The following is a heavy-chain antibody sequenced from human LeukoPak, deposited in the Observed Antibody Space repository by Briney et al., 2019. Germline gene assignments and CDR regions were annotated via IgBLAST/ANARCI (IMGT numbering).Heavy chain of an antibody. V-gene: IGHV3-30*01. J-gene: IGHJ4*02. Sequence: GGSLRLSCAASGFTFSSYAMHWVRQAPGKGLEWGAVISYDGSNKYYADSVKGRFTISRDNSKNTLYMQMNSLRAEDTAVYYCARDRDYYDSSGYFRFDYWGQGTLVTVSS. CDR1: GFTFSSYA. CDR2: ISYDGSNK. CDR3: ARDRDYYDSSGYFRFDY. D-gene: IGHD3-22*01.